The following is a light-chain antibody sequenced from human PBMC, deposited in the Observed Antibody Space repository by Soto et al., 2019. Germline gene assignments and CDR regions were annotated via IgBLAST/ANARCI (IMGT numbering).Light chain of an antibody. V-gene: IGLV2-14*03. J-gene: IGLJ1*01. CDR3: CSYTTSNKYV. CDR2: GVN. Sequence: QYVQTQPASVSWSPGQSITISCTGTVSDVGGYDSVSWYQQHPGRAPKLIIYGVNNRPSGVSNRFSASKSADTASLTISGLQAEEEANYYCCSYTTSNKYVFGTGTKVTVL. CDR1: VSDVGGYDS.